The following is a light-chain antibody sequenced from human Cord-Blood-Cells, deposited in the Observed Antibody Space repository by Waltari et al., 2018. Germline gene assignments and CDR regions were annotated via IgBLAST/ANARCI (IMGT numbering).Light chain of an antibody. J-gene: IGLJ3*02. CDR2: GNS. Sequence: QSVLTQPPSVSGAPGQRVTISCTGSSPNIGAGYDVHWYQQLPGAAPKRLIYGNSNRPSGVPERFSRSKSGTSASLAITGLQAEDEADYYCQSYDSSLSGSRVFGGGTKLTVL. V-gene: IGLV1-40*01. CDR3: QSYDSSLSGSRV. CDR1: SPNIGAGYD.